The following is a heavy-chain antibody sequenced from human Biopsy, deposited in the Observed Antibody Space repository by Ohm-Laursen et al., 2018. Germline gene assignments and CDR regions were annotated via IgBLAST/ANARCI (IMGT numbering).Heavy chain of an antibody. CDR1: GFTFSSHA. J-gene: IGHJ4*02. CDR2: INGGGGST. V-gene: IGHV3-23*01. Sequence: GSLRLSCAASGFTFSSHAMSWVRQAPGKGLECVSVINGGGGSTYYADPVKGRFTISRDNAKNTLYLQMNSLRAEDTAVYYCARGGFFAYSTFDYWGQGALVTVSS. D-gene: IGHD4-11*01. CDR3: ARGGFFAYSTFDY.